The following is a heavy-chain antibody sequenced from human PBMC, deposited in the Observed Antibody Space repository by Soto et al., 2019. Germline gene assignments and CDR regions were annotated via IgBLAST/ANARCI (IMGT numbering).Heavy chain of an antibody. CDR1: GFTFSSYA. CDR2: ISGGGGST. D-gene: IGHD4-4*01. CDR3: AKDKDTRPDYSFDY. V-gene: IGHV3-23*01. Sequence: LRLSCAASGFTFSSYAMSWVRQAPGKGLEWVSAISGGGGSTYYADSVKGRFTISRDNSKNTLYLQMNSLRAEDTAVYYCAKDKDTRPDYSFDYWGQGTLVTVSS. J-gene: IGHJ4*02.